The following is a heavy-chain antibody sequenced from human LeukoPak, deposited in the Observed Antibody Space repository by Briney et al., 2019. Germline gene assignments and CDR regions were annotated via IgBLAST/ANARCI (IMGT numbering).Heavy chain of an antibody. D-gene: IGHD4-17*01. V-gene: IGHV1-18*01. J-gene: IGHJ4*02. CDR2: ISASDGTT. Sequence: ASVQVSCKASGYSFSIYGITWVRQAPGQGLEYLGWISASDGTTNYAQKVQDRVTMTTDTSTSTAYLELRSLRSEDTAVYYCARCGAAVTTHFSHWGQGTLVTVSS. CDR3: ARCGAAVTTHFSH. CDR1: GYSFSIYG.